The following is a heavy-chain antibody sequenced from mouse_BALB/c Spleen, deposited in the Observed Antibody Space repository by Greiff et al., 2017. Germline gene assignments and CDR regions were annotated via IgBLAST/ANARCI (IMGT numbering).Heavy chain of an antibody. J-gene: IGHJ3*01. V-gene: IGHV1S56*01. CDR3: ARNYGSSLAWFAY. Sequence: QVQLQQSGPELVKPGASVKMSCKASGYTFTSYYIHWVKQRPGHGLEWIGWIYPGDGSTKYNEKFKGKTTLTADKSSSTAYMLLSSLTSEDSAIYFCARNYGSSLAWFAYWGQGTLVTVSA. CDR2: IYPGDGST. D-gene: IGHD1-1*01. CDR1: GYTFTSYY.